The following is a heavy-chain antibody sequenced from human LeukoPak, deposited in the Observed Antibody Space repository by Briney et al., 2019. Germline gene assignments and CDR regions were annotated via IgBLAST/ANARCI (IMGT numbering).Heavy chain of an antibody. J-gene: IGHJ4*02. CDR2: ISAYNGDT. CDR1: DYTFTNDG. V-gene: IGHV1-18*01. D-gene: IGHD2-15*01. Sequence: ASVKVSCKASDYTFTNDGISWVRQAPGQGLEWMGWISAYNGDTNYAQKFQGRLTLTTDTSTSTAYMELRSLRSDDTAIYYCARASAQWSDYWGQGTLVTVSS. CDR3: ARASAQWSDY.